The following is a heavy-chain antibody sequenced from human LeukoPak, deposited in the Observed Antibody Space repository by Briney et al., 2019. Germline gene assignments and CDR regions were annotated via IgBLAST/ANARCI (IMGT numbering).Heavy chain of an antibody. Sequence: ASVKVSCKVSGDTVPGFSIHGVGQAPGHGLEWMGGFDPEDGARIFAQMFQGRVTMTEDTSTDTAYMDLSGLRSEDTAVYDGATGYTYDYSLYWGQGTLVTVST. J-gene: IGHJ4*02. CDR1: GDTVPGFS. D-gene: IGHD5-18*01. V-gene: IGHV1-24*01. CDR2: FDPEDGAR. CDR3: ATGYTYDYSLY.